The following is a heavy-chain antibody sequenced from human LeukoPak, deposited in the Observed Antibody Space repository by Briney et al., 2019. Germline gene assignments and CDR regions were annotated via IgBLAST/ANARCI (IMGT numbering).Heavy chain of an antibody. CDR2: INHSGST. CDR3: ARGFRGDNFDY. Sequence: SETLSLTCAVYGGSFSGYYWSWIRQPPGKGLEWIGEINHSGSTNYNPPLKSRVTISVDTSKNQFSLKLRSVTAADTAVYYCARGFRGDNFDYWGQGTLVTVSS. J-gene: IGHJ4*02. D-gene: IGHD7-27*01. V-gene: IGHV4-34*01. CDR1: GGSFSGYY.